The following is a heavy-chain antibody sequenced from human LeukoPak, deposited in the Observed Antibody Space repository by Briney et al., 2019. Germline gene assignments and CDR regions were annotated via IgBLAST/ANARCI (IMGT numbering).Heavy chain of an antibody. D-gene: IGHD4-17*01. CDR3: ASGDMTTVDY. Sequence: SSETLSLTCTVSGGSISSYYWSWIRQPPGKGLEWIGYIYYSGSTNYNPSLKSRVTISVDTSKNQFSLKLSSVTAADTAVYYCASGDMTTVDYWGQGTLVTVSS. CDR1: GGSISSYY. CDR2: IYYSGST. V-gene: IGHV4-59*01. J-gene: IGHJ4*02.